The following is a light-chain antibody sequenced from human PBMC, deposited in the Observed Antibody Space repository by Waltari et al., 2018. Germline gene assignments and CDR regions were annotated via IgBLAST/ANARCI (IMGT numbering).Light chain of an antibody. Sequence: EIVMTQSPATLSVSPGERATLSCRASQSVKTNLAWYQQKPGQAPRLLIYGASNRALGVPARFSGSGSGTDFTLTISSLQSEDFALYYCQQYNNWPPVFTFGPGTKVDIK. CDR1: QSVKTN. J-gene: IGKJ3*01. V-gene: IGKV3-15*01. CDR2: GAS. CDR3: QQYNNWPPVFT.